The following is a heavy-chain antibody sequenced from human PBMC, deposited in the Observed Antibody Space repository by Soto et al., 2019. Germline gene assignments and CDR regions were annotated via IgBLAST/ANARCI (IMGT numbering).Heavy chain of an antibody. J-gene: IGHJ4*02. Sequence: SETLSLTCAVSGDAISSDNWWRWVRQTPMKGLEWIGESYHTGVTNYNQSLKSRVTMSIDKSKNQFPLKLIYXSDADTAVHYCASGYYYAGVWNDVRFEYCAQGTRLTVCS. V-gene: IGHV4-4*02. D-gene: IGHD3-22*01. CDR3: ASGYYYAGVWNDVRFEY. CDR1: GDAISSDNW. CDR2: SYHTGVT.